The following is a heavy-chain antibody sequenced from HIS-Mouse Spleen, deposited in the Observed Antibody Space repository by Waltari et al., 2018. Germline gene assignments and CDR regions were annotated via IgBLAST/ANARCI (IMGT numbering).Heavy chain of an antibody. J-gene: IGHJ2*01. V-gene: IGHV4-39*07. CDR3: AREIPYSSSWYDWYFDL. CDR1: GGSISSSSYY. D-gene: IGHD6-13*01. CDR2: IYYSGST. Sequence: QLQLQESGPGLVKPSETLSLTCTVSGGSISSSSYYCGWIRQPPGKGMEWIGSIYYSGSTYYNPALKSRGAISVDTSKNQFSLKLSSVTAADTAVYYCAREIPYSSSWYDWYFDLWGRGTLVTVSS.